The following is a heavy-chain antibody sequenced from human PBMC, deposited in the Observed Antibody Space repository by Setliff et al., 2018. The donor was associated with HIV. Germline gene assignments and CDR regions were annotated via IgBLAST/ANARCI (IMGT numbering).Heavy chain of an antibody. CDR3: ARGYYDSNVYYFPGY. J-gene: IGHJ4*02. V-gene: IGHV4-59*01. CDR2: VYYSGST. Sequence: PSETLSLTCTVSGSSISGYYWSWIRQPPGQGLEWIGYVYYSGSTNYNPSLKSRVTISVDTSKNQFSLKLSSVTAADTAIYYCARGYYDSNVYYFPGYWGQGTLVTVSS. D-gene: IGHD3-22*01. CDR1: GSSISGYY.